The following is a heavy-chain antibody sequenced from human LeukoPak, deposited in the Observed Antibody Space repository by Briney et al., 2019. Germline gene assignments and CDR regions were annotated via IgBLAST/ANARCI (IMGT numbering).Heavy chain of an antibody. Sequence: PGGSLRLSCAASGFTVSSNYMSWVRQAPGKGPEWVSVIYSGGSTYYADSVKGRFTIPRDNSKNTLYLQMNSLRAEDTAVYYCARPYCSSTSCYFDYWGQGTLVTVSS. D-gene: IGHD2-2*01. CDR2: IYSGGST. V-gene: IGHV3-66*02. CDR1: GFTVSSNY. J-gene: IGHJ4*02. CDR3: ARPYCSSTSCYFDY.